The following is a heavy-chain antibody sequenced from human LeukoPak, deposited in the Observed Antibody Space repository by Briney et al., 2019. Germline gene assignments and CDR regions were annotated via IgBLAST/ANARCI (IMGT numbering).Heavy chain of an antibody. CDR3: ARRDWGQYYFDY. CDR2: IYYSGST. D-gene: IGHD7-27*01. CDR1: GGSISISTYY. Sequence: PSETLSLTCTVSGGSISISTYYWGWIRHPPGKGREGIGSIYYSGSTYYNPSLKGRVTISVDTSKNQFSLKLSSVTAADTAVYYCARRDWGQYYFDYWGQGTLVTVSS. J-gene: IGHJ4*02. V-gene: IGHV4-39*01.